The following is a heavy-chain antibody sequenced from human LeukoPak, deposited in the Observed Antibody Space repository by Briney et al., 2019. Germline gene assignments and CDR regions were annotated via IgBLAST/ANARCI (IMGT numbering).Heavy chain of an antibody. CDR3: ARASAQWSDY. J-gene: IGHJ4*02. CDR1: GYTFTNYG. V-gene: IGHV1-18*01. D-gene: IGHD2-15*01. CDR2: ISAYSGHT. Sequence: ASVKVSCKASGYTFTNYGISWVRQAPGQGLEWMGWISAYSGHTDSAQKFQGRVTMTTDTSTSTAYMELRSLRSDDTATYYCARASAQWSDYWGQGTLVTVSS.